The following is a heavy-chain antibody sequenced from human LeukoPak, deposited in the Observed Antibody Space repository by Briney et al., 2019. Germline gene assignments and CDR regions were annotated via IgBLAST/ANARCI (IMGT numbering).Heavy chain of an antibody. V-gene: IGHV3-23*01. Sequence: GGSLRLSCAASGFTFSSYAMSWVRQAPGKRLEWVSAISGINGGTYYANSVKGRFTISRDNSRNTLYLQMNSLRAEDTAVYYCAKGLLWFGELSSFDYWGQGTLVTVSS. CDR2: ISGINGGT. D-gene: IGHD3-10*01. CDR3: AKGLLWFGELSSFDY. J-gene: IGHJ4*02. CDR1: GFTFSSYA.